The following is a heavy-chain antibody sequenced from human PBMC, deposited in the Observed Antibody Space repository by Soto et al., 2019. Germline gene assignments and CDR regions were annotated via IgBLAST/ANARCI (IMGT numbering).Heavy chain of an antibody. CDR2: ISSSGSTI. CDR3: ARDYSSSWLYGMDV. D-gene: IGHD6-13*01. Sequence: GGSLRLSCAASGFTLSSYEMNWVRQAPGKGLEWVSYISSSGSTIYYADSVKGRFTISRDNAKNSLYLQMNSLRAEDTAVYYCARDYSSSWLYGMDVWGQGTTVTVSS. CDR1: GFTLSSYE. J-gene: IGHJ6*02. V-gene: IGHV3-48*03.